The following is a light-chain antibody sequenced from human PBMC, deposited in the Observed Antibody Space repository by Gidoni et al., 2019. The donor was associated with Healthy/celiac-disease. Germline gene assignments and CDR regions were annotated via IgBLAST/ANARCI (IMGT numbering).Light chain of an antibody. CDR3: QQYNSYWT. J-gene: IGKJ1*01. Sequence: IQMTQSPSTLPASVGDRVTITCRASQSISSWLVWYQQKPGKAPKLLIYKASSLESGVPSRFSGSGSGTEFTLTISSLQPDDFATYYCQQYNSYWTFGQXTKVEIK. V-gene: IGKV1-5*03. CDR2: KAS. CDR1: QSISSW.